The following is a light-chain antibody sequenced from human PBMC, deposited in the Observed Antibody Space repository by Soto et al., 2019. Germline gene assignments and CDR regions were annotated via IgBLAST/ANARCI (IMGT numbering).Light chain of an antibody. V-gene: IGLV1-40*01. CDR1: SSNIGAGYD. J-gene: IGLJ2*01. Sequence: QSVLTQPPSVSGAPGQRVTISCTGSSSNIGAGYDVHWYQQLPGTAPKLLIYGNSNRPSGVPDRFSGFKSGTSASLAITGLQAEDEADYYCQSYDSSLSAVVFGGGTQLTV. CDR2: GNS. CDR3: QSYDSSLSAVV.